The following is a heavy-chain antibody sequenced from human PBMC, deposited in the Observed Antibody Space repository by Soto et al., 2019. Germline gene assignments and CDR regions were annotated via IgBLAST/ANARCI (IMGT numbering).Heavy chain of an antibody. CDR3: ARDRLLVNSFDY. CDR2: IWYDGSNK. D-gene: IGHD2-21*01. CDR1: GFTFSTYG. V-gene: IGHV3-33*01. J-gene: IGHJ4*02. Sequence: QVQLVESGGGVVQPGRSLRLSCAASGFTFSTYGMHWVRQAPGKGLEWVAVIWYDGSNKYYADSVTGRFTISRDNSKSTLYLQMNSLRAEDTAVYYCARDRLLVNSFDYWGQGSLVTVSS.